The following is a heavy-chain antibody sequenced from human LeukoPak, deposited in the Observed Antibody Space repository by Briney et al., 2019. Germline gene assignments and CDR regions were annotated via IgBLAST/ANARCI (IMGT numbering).Heavy chain of an antibody. Sequence: ASVKVSCNASGFTFSNYDINWVRQAPGQGLEWMGWLNPKSGDTGYAQKFQGRVAMTRNTSITTAYMDVSSLTSEDTAVYYCARGTALSSPLEYWGQGTLVTVSS. CDR2: LNPKSGDT. CDR3: ARGTALSSPLEY. CDR1: GFTFSNYD. J-gene: IGHJ4*02. V-gene: IGHV1-8*01. D-gene: IGHD2-21*02.